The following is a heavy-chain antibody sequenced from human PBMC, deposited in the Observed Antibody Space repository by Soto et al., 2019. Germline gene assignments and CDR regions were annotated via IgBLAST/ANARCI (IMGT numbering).Heavy chain of an antibody. J-gene: IGHJ5*02. CDR3: ARYRGDSGYDSWFDP. CDR1: GYTFTSYA. Sequence: QVQLVQSGAEVKKPGASVKVSCKASGYTFTSYAMHWVRQAPGQRLEWMGWINAGNGNTKYSQKFQGRVTITRDTSASTDHMELSSLRSEDTAVYYCARYRGDSGYDSWFDPWGQGTLVTVSS. CDR2: INAGNGNT. D-gene: IGHD5-12*01. V-gene: IGHV1-3*01.